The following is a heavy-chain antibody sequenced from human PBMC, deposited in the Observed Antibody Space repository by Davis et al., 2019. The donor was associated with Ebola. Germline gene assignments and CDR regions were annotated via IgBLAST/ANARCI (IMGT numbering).Heavy chain of an antibody. V-gene: IGHV3-66*01. Sequence: GESLKISCAASGFTVSSDYMSWVRQAPGKGLEWVSVIHSAGYTYYADSVRGRFNISRDNAKNTLYLQMNSLRDEDTAVYYCARDSIVLVSDYGMDVWGQGTTVTVSS. CDR2: IHSAGYT. CDR3: ARDSIVLVSDYGMDV. CDR1: GFTVSSDY. J-gene: IGHJ6*02. D-gene: IGHD2-8*01.